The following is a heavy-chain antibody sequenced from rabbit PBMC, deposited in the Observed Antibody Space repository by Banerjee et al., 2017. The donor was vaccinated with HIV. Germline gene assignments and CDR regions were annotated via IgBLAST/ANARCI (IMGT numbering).Heavy chain of an antibody. CDR1: GFTFSSYV. CDR3: ASGLDAYGHAGDAESWDL. D-gene: IGHD6-1*01. Sequence: QSLEESGGDLVKPGASLTLTCTASGFTFSSYVMCWARQAPGKGLEWIACIYTGDGVTYYASWAKGRLTISKTSSTTVTLQMTSLTAADTATYFCASGLDAYGHAGDAESWDLWGQGTLVTVS. V-gene: IGHV1S40*01. CDR2: IYTGDGVT. J-gene: IGHJ4*01.